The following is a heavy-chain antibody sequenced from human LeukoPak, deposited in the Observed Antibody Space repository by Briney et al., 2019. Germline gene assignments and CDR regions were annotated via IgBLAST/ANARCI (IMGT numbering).Heavy chain of an antibody. CDR3: ARFYSSSWDAFDF. J-gene: IGHJ4*02. V-gene: IGHV1-3*01. Sequence: ASVKVSCKDSLYTFTIYIMYSVRQAPEQRLGWRGWTNAGNGNTKYSQKFQGRVTITRDTFASTAYMELSSLRSEDTAVYYCARFYSSSWDAFDFWGQGTLVTVSS. D-gene: IGHD6-13*01. CDR2: TNAGNGNT. CDR1: LYTFTIYI.